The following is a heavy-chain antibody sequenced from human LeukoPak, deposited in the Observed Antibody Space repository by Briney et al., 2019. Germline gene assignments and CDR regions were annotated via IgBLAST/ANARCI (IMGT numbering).Heavy chain of an antibody. D-gene: IGHD3-10*01. V-gene: IGHV4-28*03. CDR1: GYSISTSNW. Sequence: SDTLSLTCAVSGYSISTSNWWGWIRQPPGKGLEWIGYIYYSGSTYYNPSLKSRVTISLDMSKTQFSLKLSSVTAADTAVYYCVGVSGSYSSGDYWGQGTPVTVSS. J-gene: IGHJ4*02. CDR3: VGVSGSYSSGDY. CDR2: IYYSGST.